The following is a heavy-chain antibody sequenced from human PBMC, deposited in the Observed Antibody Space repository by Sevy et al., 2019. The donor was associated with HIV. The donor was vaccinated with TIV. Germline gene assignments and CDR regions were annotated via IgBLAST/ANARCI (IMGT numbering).Heavy chain of an antibody. D-gene: IGHD6-6*01. CDR2: INPNSGGT. CDR3: ARDLGEQLVPYFDY. Sequence: ASVKVSCKASGYTFTGYYMHWVRQAPGQGLEWMGWINPNSGGTNYAQKIQGRVTMTRDTSISTAYMELSRLRSDDTAVYYCARDLGEQLVPYFDYWGQGTLVTVSS. CDR1: GYTFTGYY. V-gene: IGHV1-2*02. J-gene: IGHJ4*02.